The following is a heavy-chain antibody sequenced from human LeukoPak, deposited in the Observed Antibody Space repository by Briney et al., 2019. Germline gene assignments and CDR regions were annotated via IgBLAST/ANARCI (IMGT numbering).Heavy chain of an antibody. CDR2: ISNYFGVT. CDR1: GFRFSSFG. J-gene: IGHJ5*02. Sequence: GASVNVSCKASGFRFSSFGVSWVRQAPGQGLEWMGWISNYFGVTHYAEKFEDRVTMTVDTSTTTVYMELRSLKHDDTAIYYCARDSDYSGNGNGDWFDPWGQGTVVIVSS. CDR3: ARDSDYSGNGNGDWFDP. D-gene: IGHD4-11*01. V-gene: IGHV1-18*04.